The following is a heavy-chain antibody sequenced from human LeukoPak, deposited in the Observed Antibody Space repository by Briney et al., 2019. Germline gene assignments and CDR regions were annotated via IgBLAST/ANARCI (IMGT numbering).Heavy chain of an antibody. J-gene: IGHJ4*02. V-gene: IGHV1-2*02. CDR2: INPNSGGT. D-gene: IGHD3-22*01. Sequence: GASVKVSCKASGYTFTGYHMHWVRQAPGQGLEWMGWINPNSGGTNYAQKFQGRVTMTRDTSISTAYMELSRLRSDDTAVYYCARDFSGDSSGYYSRPIDYWGQGTLVTVSS. CDR3: ARDFSGDSSGYYSRPIDY. CDR1: GYTFTGYH.